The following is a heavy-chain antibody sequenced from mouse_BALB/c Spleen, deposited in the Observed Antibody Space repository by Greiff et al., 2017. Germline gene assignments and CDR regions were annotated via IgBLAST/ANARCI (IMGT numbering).Heavy chain of an antibody. CDR1: GFAFSSYD. CDR2: ISSGGGST. V-gene: IGHV5-12-1*01. D-gene: IGHD2-3*01. CDR3: AREDGPAWFAY. Sequence: EVKLVESGGGLVKPGGSLKLSCAASGFAFSSYDMSWVRQTPEKRLEWVAYISSGGGSTYYPDTVKGRFTISRDNAKNTLYLQMSSLRSEDTAMYYCAREDGPAWFAYWGQGTLVTVSA. J-gene: IGHJ3*01.